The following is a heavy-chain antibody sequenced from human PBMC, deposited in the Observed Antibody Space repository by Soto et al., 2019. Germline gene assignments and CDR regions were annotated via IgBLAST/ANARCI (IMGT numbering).Heavy chain of an antibody. CDR2: IYYSGST. D-gene: IGHD4-17*01. V-gene: IGHV4-59*01. J-gene: IGHJ5*02. CDR1: GGSISNYY. CDR3: EKLQWADYGGIFDP. Sequence: QVQLQESGPGLVKPSETLSLTCTVSGGSISNYYWTWIRQPPGKGLEWIGYIYYSGSTNYKPSLKSRANISVETSKNHFSLTLSSVTAEDTAIYYCEKLQWADYGGIFDPWGQVTLVTVSS.